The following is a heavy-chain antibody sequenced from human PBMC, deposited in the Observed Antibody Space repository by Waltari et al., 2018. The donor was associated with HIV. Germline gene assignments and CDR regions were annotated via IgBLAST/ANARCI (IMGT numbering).Heavy chain of an antibody. D-gene: IGHD2-8*01. Sequence: VQLVQSGHEMRKHGASVQISCRTSGFTCLNYVFSWVRLAPGQGLEWLGWISAYDGNKDLAQRFKDRVSLTTDSSTTTAYLEMRNLRSDDTATVYGVRGGGSWLYDMYYYQGMDLWGQGTAVTVSS. CDR1: GFTCLNYV. V-gene: IGHV1-18*01. CDR3: VRGGGSWLYDMYYYQGMDL. CDR2: ISAYDGNK. J-gene: IGHJ6*02.